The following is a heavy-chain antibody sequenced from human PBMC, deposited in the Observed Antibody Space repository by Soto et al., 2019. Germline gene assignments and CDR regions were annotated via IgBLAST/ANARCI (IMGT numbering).Heavy chain of an antibody. CDR2: IYPGDSGT. V-gene: IGHV5-51*01. D-gene: IGHD5-18*01. CDR3: ARHGPRNPPGYSYGPAYYYYYGMDV. CDR1: GYSFTSYC. Sequence: ESLKDSCKCSGYSFTSYCVGWVLQMPWKGLEWMGSIYPGDSGTRYSPSFQGQVTISADKSISTAYLQWSSLKASDTAMYYCARHGPRNPPGYSYGPAYYYYYGMDVWAQRTTVTVSS. J-gene: IGHJ6*02.